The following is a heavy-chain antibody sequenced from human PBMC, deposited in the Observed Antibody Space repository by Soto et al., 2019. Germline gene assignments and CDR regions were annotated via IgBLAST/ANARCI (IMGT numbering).Heavy chain of an antibody. V-gene: IGHV1-18*01. CDR1: GYTFTNFG. D-gene: IGHD2-2*01. CDR3: ARVIPGVEAWFDP. Sequence: ASVKVSCKASGYTFTNFGVTWVRRAPGQGLEWMGWVSAYTDTPNYAQKFQGRVTMTIDTSTSTAYMDLRSLTSDDTAVYYCARVIPGVEAWFDPWGQGTLVTVSS. J-gene: IGHJ5*02. CDR2: VSAYTDTP.